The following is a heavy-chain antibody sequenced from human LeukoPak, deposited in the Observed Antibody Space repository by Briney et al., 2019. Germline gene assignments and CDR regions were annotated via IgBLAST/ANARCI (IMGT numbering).Heavy chain of an antibody. D-gene: IGHD3-22*01. CDR1: GASFSSGEQY. Sequence: SETLSLTCTVTGASFSSGEQYWNWIRQSPGKGLEWLGSIHPSGMLYNNPSLGSRVTISIDTSKNQFSLNLKSVTAADTAVYFCSRGLDSRKLGYWGQGTLVTVSS. V-gene: IGHV4-31*03. CDR3: SRGLDSRKLGY. J-gene: IGHJ4*02. CDR2: IHPSGML.